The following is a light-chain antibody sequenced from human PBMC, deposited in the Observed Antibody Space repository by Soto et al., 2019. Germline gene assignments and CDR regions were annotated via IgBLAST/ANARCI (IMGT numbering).Light chain of an antibody. CDR1: SSNIGSNY. Sequence: QPVLTQPPSASGTPGQRVTISCSGSSSNIGSNYVYWYQQLPGTAPKLLIYRNNQRPSGVPDRYSGSKSGTSASLAISGLGSEDEADYYCAAWDDSLRGVLFGGGTKLTVL. CDR2: RNN. V-gene: IGLV1-47*01. CDR3: AAWDDSLRGVL. J-gene: IGLJ2*01.